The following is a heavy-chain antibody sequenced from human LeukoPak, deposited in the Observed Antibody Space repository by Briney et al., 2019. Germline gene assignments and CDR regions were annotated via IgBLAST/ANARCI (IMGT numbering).Heavy chain of an antibody. CDR1: GRSISSSSYY. V-gene: IGHV4-39*07. CDR2: IYYSGST. J-gene: IGHJ5*02. Sequence: PSETLSLTCTVSGRSISSSSYYWGWIRQPPGKGLEWIGSIYYSGSTYYNPSLKSRVTISVDTSKNQFSLKLSSVTAADTAVYYCARGNIVGATWGENDNWFDPWGQGTLVTVSS. CDR3: ARGNIVGATWGENDNWFDP. D-gene: IGHD1-26*01.